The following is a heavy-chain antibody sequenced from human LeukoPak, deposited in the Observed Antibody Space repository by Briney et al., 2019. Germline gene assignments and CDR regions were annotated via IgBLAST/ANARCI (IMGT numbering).Heavy chain of an antibody. CDR1: GFILSKYA. V-gene: IGHV3-23*01. J-gene: IGHJ4*02. CDR3: VRIIYFDY. CDR2: ISGSGGST. D-gene: IGHD1-14*01. Sequence: GGSLRLSCAASGFILSKYAMSWVRQAPGKGLEWVSSISGSGGSTYYADSVKGRFTISRDNSKNTLHLQMNSLRAEDTAVYYCVRIIYFDYWGQGTLVTVSS.